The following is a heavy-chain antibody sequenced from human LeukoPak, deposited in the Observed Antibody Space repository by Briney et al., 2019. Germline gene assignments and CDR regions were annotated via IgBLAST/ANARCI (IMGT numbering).Heavy chain of an antibody. J-gene: IGHJ3*02. CDR1: GGSFSGYY. Sequence: SETLSLTCAVYGGSFSGYYWSWIRQPAGKGLEWIGRIYTSGSTNYNPSLKSRVTMSVDTSKNQFSLKLSSVTAADTAVYYCAREIVVTVDAFDIWGQGTMVTVSS. CDR3: AREIVVTVDAFDI. CDR2: IYTSGST. D-gene: IGHD3-22*01. V-gene: IGHV4-4*07.